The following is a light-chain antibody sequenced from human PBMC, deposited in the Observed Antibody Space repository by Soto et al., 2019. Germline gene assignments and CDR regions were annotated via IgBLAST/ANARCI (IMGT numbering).Light chain of an antibody. CDR2: AAS. V-gene: IGKV1-39*01. Sequence: DIQMTQSPSSLSASVGDRVTITCRASQSISTYLNWYQGKPGKAPNLLIYAASSLQSGVSSRFSGSGSGTDFTLTIISLQPEDFATYYCQQSYSTPYTFGQGTQLAIK. CDR3: QQSYSTPYT. J-gene: IGKJ2*01. CDR1: QSISTY.